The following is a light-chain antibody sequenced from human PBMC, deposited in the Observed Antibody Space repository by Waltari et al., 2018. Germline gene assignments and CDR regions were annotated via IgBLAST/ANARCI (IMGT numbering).Light chain of an antibody. CDR2: GAS. CDR1: QSVCRS. J-gene: IGKJ1*01. V-gene: IGKV3-20*01. CDR3: QKYESLPAT. Sequence: EIVLTQSPGTLSLFPGERATLSCRASQSVCRSLAWYQQKPGQAPRLLIYGASNRATGIPDRFSGSGFATDFSLTISRLEPEDFAVYYCQKYESLPATFGQGTKVEIK.